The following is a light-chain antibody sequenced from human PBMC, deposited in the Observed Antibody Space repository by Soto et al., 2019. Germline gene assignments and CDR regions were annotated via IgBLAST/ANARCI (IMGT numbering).Light chain of an antibody. V-gene: IGKV3-20*01. Sequence: ENVLTQSPGTLSLSPGERATLSCRASLSVTSYLAWYQKKPGQPPRLLIYGAYNRPTGIPDRFTGSGSGTDFTLTIGRLQPEDFAVYYWPQYGTSPRTFGQGTKVEIK. CDR3: PQYGTSPRT. CDR2: GAY. J-gene: IGKJ2*01. CDR1: LSVTSY.